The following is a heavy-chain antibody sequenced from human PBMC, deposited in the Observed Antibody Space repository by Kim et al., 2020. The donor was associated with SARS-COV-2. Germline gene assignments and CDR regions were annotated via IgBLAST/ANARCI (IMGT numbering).Heavy chain of an antibody. CDR3: ARVLAARGDVGYFDL. V-gene: IGHV4-30-2*05. J-gene: IGHJ2*01. Sequence: PPLKRRVTIPVDTSKNQFALRLSSVTAADTAVYYCARVLAARGDVGYFDLWGRGTLVTVSS. D-gene: IGHD6-6*01.